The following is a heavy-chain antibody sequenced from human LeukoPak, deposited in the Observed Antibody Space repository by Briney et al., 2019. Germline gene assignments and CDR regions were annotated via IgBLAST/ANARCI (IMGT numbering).Heavy chain of an antibody. CDR1: GVDVSPSSYN. D-gene: IGHD3-10*01. CDR2: DYYSASA. J-gene: IGHJ4*03. V-gene: IGHV4-39*01. CDR3: PSCGGGQLWLGELCNY. Sequence: PSESLSLTCNASGVDVSPSSYNWGWIRQPPGKGLESLGSDYYSASASFDASLKSRVTMSLVPSKNQFSLRLSSFTAADTAVYYCPSCGGGQLWLGELCNYWGHGTLVTVSS.